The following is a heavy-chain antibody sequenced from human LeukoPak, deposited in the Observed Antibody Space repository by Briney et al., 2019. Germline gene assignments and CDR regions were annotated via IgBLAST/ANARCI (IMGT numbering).Heavy chain of an antibody. J-gene: IGHJ4*02. CDR1: GYSFTDYD. Sequence: ASVKVSCKASGYSFTDYDFSLVRQAPGQGLEWLGWVSTYNDNTNYAREFQDRITMTTDISTSTAYMELKSLTSDDTAVYFCARTGHYQFDSWGQGTLVTVSS. CDR2: VSTYNDNT. V-gene: IGHV1-18*01. CDR3: ARTGHYQFDS. D-gene: IGHD3-9*01.